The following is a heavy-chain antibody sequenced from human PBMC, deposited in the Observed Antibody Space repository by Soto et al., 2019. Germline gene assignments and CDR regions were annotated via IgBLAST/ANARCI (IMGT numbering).Heavy chain of an antibody. J-gene: IGHJ5*02. V-gene: IGHV1-46*03. CDR2: INPSSGST. Sequence: GASVKVSCKASGYTFTSYYMHWVRQAPGQGLEWMGIINPSSGSTSYAQKFQGRVTMTRDTSTSTVYMELSSLRSEDTAVYYCARVREIAAPWFDPWGQGTLVTVSS. CDR1: GYTFTSYY. CDR3: ARVREIAAPWFDP. D-gene: IGHD6-13*01.